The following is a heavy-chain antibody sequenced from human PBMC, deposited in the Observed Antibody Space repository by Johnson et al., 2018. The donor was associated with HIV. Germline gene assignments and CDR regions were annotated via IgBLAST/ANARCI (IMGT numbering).Heavy chain of an antibody. CDR2: ISYDGSNK. D-gene: IGHD3-3*01. CDR3: AKEYYNFWSGPDAFDI. V-gene: IGHV3-30-3*01. J-gene: IGHJ3*02. CDR1: GFTFSSYA. Sequence: QVQLVESGGGVVQPGRSLRLSCAASGFTFSSYAMHWVRQAPGPGLEWVAVISYDGSNKYYADSVKGRFTISRDNSKNTLYLQMNSLRAADTAVYYCAKEYYNFWSGPDAFDIWGQGIMVTVSS.